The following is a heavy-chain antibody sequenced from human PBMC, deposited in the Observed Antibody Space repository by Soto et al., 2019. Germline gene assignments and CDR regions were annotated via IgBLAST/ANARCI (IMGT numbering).Heavy chain of an antibody. J-gene: IGHJ4*02. V-gene: IGHV1-8*01. CDR3: ATMDTAMDHFDY. CDR2: MNPNSGNT. Sequence: QVQLVQSGAEVKKPGASVKVSCKASGNPFTSYDITWVRQATGQGLEWMGWMNPNSGNTGYAQKFQGRVTMTRNTSISTAYMELSSLRSEDTAVYYCATMDTAMDHFDYWGQGTLVTVSS. CDR1: GNPFTSYD. D-gene: IGHD5-18*01.